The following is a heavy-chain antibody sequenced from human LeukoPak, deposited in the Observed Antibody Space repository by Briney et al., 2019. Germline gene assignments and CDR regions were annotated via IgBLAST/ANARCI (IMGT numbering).Heavy chain of an antibody. D-gene: IGHD2-2*02. CDR3: ARGGPSWDQLLYIIGDYYMDV. Sequence: GASVKVSCKASGYTFTSYGISWVRQAPGQGLEWMGWISAYNGNTNYAQKLQGRVTMTTDTSTSTAYMELRSLRSDDTAVYYCARGGPSWDQLLYIIGDYYMDVWGKGTTVTVSS. J-gene: IGHJ6*03. CDR2: ISAYNGNT. CDR1: GYTFTSYG. V-gene: IGHV1-18*01.